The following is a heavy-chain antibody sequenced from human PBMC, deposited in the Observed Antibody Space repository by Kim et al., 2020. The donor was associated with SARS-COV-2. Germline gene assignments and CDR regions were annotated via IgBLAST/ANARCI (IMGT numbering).Heavy chain of an antibody. D-gene: IGHD2-15*01. CDR1: GFTFSSYG. J-gene: IGHJ6*02. CDR3: AKDRMVASPYMDV. V-gene: IGHV3-30*18. Sequence: GGSLRLSCAASGFTFSSYGMHWVRQAPGKGLEWVAVISYDGSNKYYADSVKGRFTISRDNSKNTLYLQMNSLRAEDTAVYYCAKDRMVASPYMDVWGQGT. CDR2: ISYDGSNK.